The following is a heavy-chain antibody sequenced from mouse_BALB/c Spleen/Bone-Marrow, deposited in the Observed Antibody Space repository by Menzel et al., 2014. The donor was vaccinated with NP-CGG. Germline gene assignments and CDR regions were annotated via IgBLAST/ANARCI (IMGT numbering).Heavy chain of an antibody. CDR1: GFNIKDTY. Sequence: EVKVMESGAELVKPGASVKLSCTASGFNIKDTYMHWVKQRPEQGLEWIGRIDPANGNIKYDPKFQGKATITADTSSNTAYLHLSSLTSEDTAVYYCTRGEDYWGQGTSVIVSS. CDR3: TRGEDY. CDR2: IDPANGNI. J-gene: IGHJ4*01. V-gene: IGHV14-3*02.